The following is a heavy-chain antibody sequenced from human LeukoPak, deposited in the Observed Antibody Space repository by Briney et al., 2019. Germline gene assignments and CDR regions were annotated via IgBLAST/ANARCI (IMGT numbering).Heavy chain of an antibody. D-gene: IGHD1-26*01. CDR3: VRDLWGFDY. CDR2: LGHNGVDT. J-gene: IGHJ4*02. V-gene: IGHV3-64D*06. Sequence: PGGSLRLSCSASAFTLSDLSMHWVRQAPGQGLEYVAFLGHNGVDTYYADSVRGRFTISRDNSKNTLYLQMSSLRPEDTAAYFCVRDLWGFDYWGQGTPVTVSS. CDR1: AFTLSDLS.